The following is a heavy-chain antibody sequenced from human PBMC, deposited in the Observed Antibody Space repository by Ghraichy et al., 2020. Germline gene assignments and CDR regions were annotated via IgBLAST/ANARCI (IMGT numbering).Heavy chain of an antibody. Sequence: ASVKVSCKVSGYTLTELSMHWVRQAPGKGLEWMGGFDPEDGETIYAQKFQGRVTMTEDTSTDTAYMELSSLRSEDTAVYYCATLTDITMVRGVINWFDPWGQGTLVTVSS. D-gene: IGHD3-10*01. J-gene: IGHJ5*02. CDR3: ATLTDITMVRGVINWFDP. CDR2: FDPEDGET. V-gene: IGHV1-24*01. CDR1: GYTLTELS.